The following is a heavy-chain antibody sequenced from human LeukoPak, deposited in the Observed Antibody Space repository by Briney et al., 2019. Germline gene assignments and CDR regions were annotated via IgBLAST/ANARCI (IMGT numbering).Heavy chain of an antibody. CDR3: AKAIAVAAAGTNGLDY. CDR2: ISGSGGST. J-gene: IGHJ4*02. D-gene: IGHD6-13*01. V-gene: IGHV3-23*01. Sequence: GGSLRLSCAASGFTFSSYAMSWVRQAPGKGLEWVSAISGSGGSTYYADSVKGRFTISRDNSKNTLYLQMNSLRAEDTAVYYCAKAIAVAAAGTNGLDYWGQGTLVTVSS. CDR1: GFTFSSYA.